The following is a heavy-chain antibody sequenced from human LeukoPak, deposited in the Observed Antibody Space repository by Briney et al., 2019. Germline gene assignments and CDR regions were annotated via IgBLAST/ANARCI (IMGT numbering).Heavy chain of an antibody. J-gene: IGHJ4*02. CDR3: ASTNIVVVPATITY. D-gene: IGHD2-2*01. V-gene: IGHV1-69*05. Sequence: GASVKVSCKASGYSFTSYYMHWVRQAPGQGLEWMGGIIPIFGTANYAQKFQGRVTINTDESTSTAYMELSSLRSEDTAVYYCASTNIVVVPATITYWGQGTQVTVSS. CDR2: IIPIFGTA. CDR1: GYSFTSYY.